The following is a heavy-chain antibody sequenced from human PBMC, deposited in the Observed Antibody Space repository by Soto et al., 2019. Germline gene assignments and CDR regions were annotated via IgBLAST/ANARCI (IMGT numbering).Heavy chain of an antibody. CDR3: ARENDDFWSGYYLDY. CDR2: IKSDGTVT. CDR1: GITFSTYR. Sequence: EVQLVESGGGLVQPGGSLRLSCVVSGITFSTYRMHWVRQAPGKGLVWVSHIKSDGTVTHYTDSVRGRFIISRDNAKNTLFLQMNSLRADDTAVYYCARENDDFWSGYYLDYWGQGTLVTVSS. V-gene: IGHV3-74*01. J-gene: IGHJ4*02. D-gene: IGHD3-3*01.